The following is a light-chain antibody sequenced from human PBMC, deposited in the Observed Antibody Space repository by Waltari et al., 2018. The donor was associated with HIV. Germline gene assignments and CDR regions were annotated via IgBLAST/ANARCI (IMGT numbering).Light chain of an antibody. CDR1: SSNFGSYY. J-gene: IGLJ2*01. CDR3: AAWDGSHVV. V-gene: IGLV1-47*01. Sequence: QSVLTPPPSASGTPGQRVTISCSGSSSNFGSYYVYWYQQLPGTAPQLLIYRNNQRPSGVPDRFSGSKTGTSASLAISGLRSEDEADYYCAAWDGSHVVFGGGTKLTVL. CDR2: RNN.